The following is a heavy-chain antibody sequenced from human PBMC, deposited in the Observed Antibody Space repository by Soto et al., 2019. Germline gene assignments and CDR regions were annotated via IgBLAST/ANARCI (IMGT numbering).Heavy chain of an antibody. CDR1: GYTFTGYA. D-gene: IGHD6-19*01. CDR2: INAGNGNP. Sequence: QVQLVQSGAEEKKTGASVKVSCKASGYTFTGYAMHWVRQAPGQRLEWMGWINAGNGNPKYSQKFQGRVTITRDTSASAAYMELSSLSSEDTAVYYCARAVAVAADFDYWGQGTLVTVSS. J-gene: IGHJ4*02. V-gene: IGHV1-3*05. CDR3: ARAVAVAADFDY.